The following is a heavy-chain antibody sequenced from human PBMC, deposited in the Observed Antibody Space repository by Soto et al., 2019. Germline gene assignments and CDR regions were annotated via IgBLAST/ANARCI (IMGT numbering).Heavy chain of an antibody. V-gene: IGHV3-15*01. J-gene: IGHJ4*02. CDR1: GFSFSYAW. CDR3: TTAMDLGELWLPLHFDS. D-gene: IGHD3-16*01. CDR2: IKSKTDRATT. Sequence: EVQLVESGGGLVKPGGSLSLSCAASGFSFSYAWMSWVRQAPGKGLEWVGRIKSKTDRATTDYAAPVKGRFTISRDDLKNTRSLQMNSLKTENTAVYYCTTAMDLGELWLPLHFDSWGQGTLVTVSS.